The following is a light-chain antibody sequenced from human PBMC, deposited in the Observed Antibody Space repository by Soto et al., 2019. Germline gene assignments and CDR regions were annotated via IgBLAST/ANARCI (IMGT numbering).Light chain of an antibody. Sequence: DIQMTQSPSSLSASVGARVSITCQASQDIGNYLNWYQQIPGKAPKLLIFDASNLESGVPSRFSGSGSGTDFTFTISSLQPEDIATYYCQQYDTLPITFGQGTRLEIK. CDR1: QDIGNY. J-gene: IGKJ5*01. CDR3: QQYDTLPIT. V-gene: IGKV1-33*01. CDR2: DAS.